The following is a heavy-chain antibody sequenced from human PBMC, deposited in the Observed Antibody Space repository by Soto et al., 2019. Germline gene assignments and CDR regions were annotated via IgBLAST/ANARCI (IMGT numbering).Heavy chain of an antibody. CDR3: AKDLATYYYYGMDV. D-gene: IGHD3-16*01. V-gene: IGHV3-30*18. CDR2: ISYDGSNK. J-gene: IGHJ6*02. CDR1: GFTFSSYG. Sequence: GGSLRLSCAASGFTFSSYGMHWVRQAPGKGLEWVAVISYDGSNKYYADSVKGRFTISRDNSKNTLYLQMNSLRAEDTAVYYCAKDLATYYYYGMDVWGQGTTVTVSS.